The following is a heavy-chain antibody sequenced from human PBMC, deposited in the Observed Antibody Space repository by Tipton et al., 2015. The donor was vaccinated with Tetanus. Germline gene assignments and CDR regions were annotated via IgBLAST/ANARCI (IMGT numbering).Heavy chain of an antibody. D-gene: IGHD6-19*01. V-gene: IGHV4-59*01. J-gene: IGHJ4*02. CDR1: GGSISGYY. Sequence: TLSLTCTVSGGSISGYYWSWIRQPPGKGLEWIDYIHYSGDTNYNYNPSLQSRLTISVDTSKNQFSLNLGSVTAADTAVYYCARVGLHVVAGTGQYYFDYWGLGTLVTVSS. CDR3: ARVGLHVVAGTGQYYFDY. CDR2: IHYSGDT.